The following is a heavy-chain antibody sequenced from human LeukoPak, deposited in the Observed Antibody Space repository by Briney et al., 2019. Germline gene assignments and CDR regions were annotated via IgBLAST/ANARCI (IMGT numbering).Heavy chain of an antibody. CDR3: AKDYGGGGPHEIEDGSIAARGY. V-gene: IGHV3-64*01. Sequence: HPGGSLRLSCAASGFTFSSYAMHWVRQAPGKGLEYVSAISSNGGSTYYANSVKGRFTISRDNSKNTLYLQMGSLRAEDMAVYYCAKDYGGGGPHEIEDGSIAARGYWGQGTLVTVSS. D-gene: IGHD6-6*01. CDR2: ISSNGGST. CDR1: GFTFSSYA. J-gene: IGHJ4*02.